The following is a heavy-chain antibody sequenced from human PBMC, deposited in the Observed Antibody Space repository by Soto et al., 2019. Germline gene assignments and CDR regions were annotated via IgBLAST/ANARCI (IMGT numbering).Heavy chain of an antibody. Sequence: TSETLSLTCTVSGGSISSGGYYWSWICQHPGKGLEWIGYIYYSGSTYYNPSLKSRVTISVDTSKNQFSLKLSSVTAADTAVYYCARKYYCSSTSCQDFNPNWFHPWGQGTLVTVSS. CDR2: IYYSGST. D-gene: IGHD2-2*01. CDR3: ARKYYCSSTSCQDFNPNWFHP. J-gene: IGHJ5*02. V-gene: IGHV4-31*03. CDR1: GGSISSGGYY.